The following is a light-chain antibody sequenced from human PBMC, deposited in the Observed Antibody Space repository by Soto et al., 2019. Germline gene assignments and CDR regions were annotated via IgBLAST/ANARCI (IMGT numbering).Light chain of an antibody. J-gene: IGLJ1*01. CDR1: GSDVGSYNY. Sequence: QSALTQPASVSGSPGQSITLSCIGTGSDVGSYNYVSWYQQRPGKAPKLMIYEVNNRPSGVSDRFSGSKSANTASLTISGLQSEDEADYYCSSYTTSSTQVFGTGTKLTVL. CDR2: EVN. CDR3: SSYTTSSTQV. V-gene: IGLV2-14*01.